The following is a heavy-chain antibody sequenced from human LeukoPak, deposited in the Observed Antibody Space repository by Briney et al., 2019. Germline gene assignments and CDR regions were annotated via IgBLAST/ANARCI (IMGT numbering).Heavy chain of an antibody. CDR2: IYRFGSS. CDR1: GFSVGDNY. D-gene: IGHD3-22*01. J-gene: IGHJ4*01. V-gene: IGHV3-53*01. CDR3: VRDYFTTISGYHEYYLDL. Sequence: GGSLRLSCEASGFSVGDNYMTWVRQAPGKGPEWVSVIYRFGSSIYADSVQGRFTISRDTSNNTLFLQMNSLRAEDTAVYYCVRDYFTTISGYHEYYLDLWGHGTLVTVSS.